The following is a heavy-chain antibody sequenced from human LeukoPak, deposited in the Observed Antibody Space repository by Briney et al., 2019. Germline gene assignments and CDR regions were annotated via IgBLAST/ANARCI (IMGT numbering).Heavy chain of an antibody. CDR2: ISSSGGST. J-gene: IGHJ4*02. D-gene: IGHD4-17*01. CDR1: GFTFSSCG. Sequence: GGSLRLSCAASGFTFSSCGMSWVRQAPGKGLEWVSAISSSGGSTYYADSVKGRFTISRDNSKNTLYLQMNSLRAEDTAVYYCAKENYGDYDSNYFDYWGQGTLVTVSS. V-gene: IGHV3-23*01. CDR3: AKENYGDYDSNYFDY.